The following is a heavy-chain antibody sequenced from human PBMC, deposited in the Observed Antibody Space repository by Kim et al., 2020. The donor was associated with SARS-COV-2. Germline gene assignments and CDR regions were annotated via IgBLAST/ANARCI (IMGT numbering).Heavy chain of an antibody. V-gene: IGHV3-21*01. J-gene: IGHJ4*02. D-gene: IGHD5-12*01. CDR2: ISSSSSYI. Sequence: GGSLRLSCAASGFTFSSYSMNWVRQAPGKGLEWVSSISSSSSYIYYADSVKGRFTISRDNAKNSLYLQMNSLRAEDTAVYYCARDTGGYHGDFDYWGQGTLVTVSS. CDR3: ARDTGGYHGDFDY. CDR1: GFTFSSYS.